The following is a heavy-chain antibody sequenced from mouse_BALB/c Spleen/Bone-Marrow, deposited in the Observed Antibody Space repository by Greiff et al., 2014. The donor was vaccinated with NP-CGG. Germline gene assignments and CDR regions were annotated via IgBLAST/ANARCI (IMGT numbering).Heavy chain of an antibody. CDR3: ARGYYYGMDY. CDR1: GYSLTGYN. CDR2: IDPYYGGT. J-gene: IGHJ4*01. Sequence: EVQLVESGPELEKPGASVKISRKASGYSLTGYNMNWVKQNNGKSLEWIGNIDPYYGGTSYNQKFKGKATLTIDKSSSTAYMQLKGLTSEDSAVYYCARGYYYGMDYWGQGTSVTVSS. V-gene: IGHV1S135*01.